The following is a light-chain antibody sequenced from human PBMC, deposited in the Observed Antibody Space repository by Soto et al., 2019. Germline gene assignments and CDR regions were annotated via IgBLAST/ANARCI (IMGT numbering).Light chain of an antibody. J-gene: IGLJ3*02. CDR2: EVS. CDR3: SSYAGSKNLV. CDR1: SSDVGGYND. Sequence: QSALTQPPSASGSPGQSVTISCTGTSSDVGGYNDVSWYQQHPGKAPKRMIYEVSKRPSGVPDRFSGSKSGNTASLTVSGLQAEDEADYYCSSYAGSKNLVFGGGTKLTVL. V-gene: IGLV2-8*01.